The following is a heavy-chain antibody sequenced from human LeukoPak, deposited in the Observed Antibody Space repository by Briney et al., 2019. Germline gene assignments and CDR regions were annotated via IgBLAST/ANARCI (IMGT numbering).Heavy chain of an antibody. D-gene: IGHD3-9*01. J-gene: IGHJ4*02. V-gene: IGHV1-69*05. CDR2: IIPIFGTA. CDR3: ARDRGDILTGYHLH. Sequence: SVKVSCKASGGTFGSYAISWARQAPGQGLEWMGGIIPIFGTANYAQKFQGRVTITTDESTSTAYMELSSLRSEDTAVYYCARDRGDILTGYHLHWGQGTLVTVSS. CDR1: GGTFGSYA.